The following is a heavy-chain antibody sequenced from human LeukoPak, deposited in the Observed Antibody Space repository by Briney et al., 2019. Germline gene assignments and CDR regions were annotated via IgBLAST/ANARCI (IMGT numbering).Heavy chain of an antibody. CDR2: ISGSGDNT. V-gene: IGHV3-23*01. D-gene: IGHD3-22*01. CDR1: GFTFSSYA. CDR3: AKGSYYDSSGSFYFDY. Sequence: GGSLRLSCAASGFTFSSYAMHWVRQAPGKGLEWVSGISGSGDNTYYADSVKGRFTISRDNSKNTLYVQVNSLGTEDTAAYYCAKGSYYDSSGSFYFDYCGQGTLVTVSS. J-gene: IGHJ4*02.